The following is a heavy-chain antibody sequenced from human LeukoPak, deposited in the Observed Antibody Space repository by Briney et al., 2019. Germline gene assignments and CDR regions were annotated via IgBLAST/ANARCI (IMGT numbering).Heavy chain of an antibody. CDR1: GDSIRSGNYY. V-gene: IGHV4-61*02. D-gene: IGHD6-19*01. J-gene: IGHJ6*03. CDR3: ARVHMEQWPTRGFYYYMDV. Sequence: PSQTLSLTCTVSGDSIRSGNYYWSWLRQPAGKGLEWIGRIYTSGSTNYNPSLKSRITISVGTSNNQFSLKLSSVTAAGTAVYYCARVHMEQWPTRGFYYYMDVWGKGTTVTVSS. CDR2: IYTSGST.